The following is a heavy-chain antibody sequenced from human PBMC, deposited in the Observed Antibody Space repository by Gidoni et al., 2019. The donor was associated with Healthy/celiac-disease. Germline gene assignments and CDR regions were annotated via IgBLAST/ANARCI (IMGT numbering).Heavy chain of an antibody. CDR2: ISGSGGST. V-gene: IGHV3-23*01. J-gene: IGHJ4*02. D-gene: IGHD6-19*01. CDR3: AKDYSSGWYIDYFDY. CDR1: GFTFSSYA. Sequence: EVQLLESGVGLVQPGGSLRLSCAASGFTFSSYAMSWVRQAPGKGLKWVSAISGSGGSTYYAVSVKGRFTISRDNSKNTMYLQMNSLRAEDTAVYYCAKDYSSGWYIDYFDYWGQGTLVTVSS.